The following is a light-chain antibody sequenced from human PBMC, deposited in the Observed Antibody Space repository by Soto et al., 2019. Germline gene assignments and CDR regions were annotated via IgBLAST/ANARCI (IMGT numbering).Light chain of an antibody. CDR1: QSISSY. V-gene: IGKV1-5*03. CDR2: KAS. CDR3: QQYNSYWT. J-gene: IGKJ1*01. Sequence: IQISQSPSSLSASVGDGVTITCRASQSISSYVSWYQQKPGKAPKLLIYKASSLEGGVPSRFSGSGSGTEFTLTISSLQPDDFATYYCQQYNSYWTFGQGTKVDIK.